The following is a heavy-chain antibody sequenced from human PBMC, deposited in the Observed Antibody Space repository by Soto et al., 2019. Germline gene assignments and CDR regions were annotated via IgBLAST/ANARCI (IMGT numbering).Heavy chain of an antibody. CDR1: GGSFSGYY. CDR3: ARDLQYSRLFYGMDV. Sequence: SETLSLTCAVYGGSFSGYYWSWIRQPPGKGLEWIGEINHSGSTNYNPSLKSRVTISVDTSKNQFSLKLSSVTAADTAVYYCARDLQYSRLFYGMDVWGQGTTVTVS. V-gene: IGHV4-34*09. J-gene: IGHJ6*02. CDR2: INHSGST. D-gene: IGHD6-13*01.